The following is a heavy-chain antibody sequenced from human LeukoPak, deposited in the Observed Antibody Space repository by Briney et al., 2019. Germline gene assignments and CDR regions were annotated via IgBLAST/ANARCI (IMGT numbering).Heavy chain of an antibody. Sequence: SVKVSCKASGGTFSSYAISWVRQAPGQGLEWMGGIIPIFGTANYAQKFQGRVTITADKSTSTAYMELSSLRSEDTAVYYCARVAIQLWPDAFDIWGQGTMVTVSS. D-gene: IGHD5-18*01. V-gene: IGHV1-69*06. J-gene: IGHJ3*02. CDR2: IIPIFGTA. CDR3: ARVAIQLWPDAFDI. CDR1: GGTFSSYA.